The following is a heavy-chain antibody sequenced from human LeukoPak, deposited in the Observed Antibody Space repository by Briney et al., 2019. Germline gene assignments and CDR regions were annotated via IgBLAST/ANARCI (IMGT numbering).Heavy chain of an antibody. CDR3: AKDTSAWWYHRAYMNV. CDR2: ISGSGDKT. CDR1: GFSLSTYA. D-gene: IGHD2-15*01. V-gene: IGHV3-23*01. Sequence: GGSLRLSCADSGFSLSTYALSWVRQAPGGGLEWVAAISGSGDKTYHADSVKGRFTISKDSSENRLSLQMDSLRAEDTAVCVCAKDTSAWWYHRAYMNVWGKGTTVTVSS. J-gene: IGHJ6*03.